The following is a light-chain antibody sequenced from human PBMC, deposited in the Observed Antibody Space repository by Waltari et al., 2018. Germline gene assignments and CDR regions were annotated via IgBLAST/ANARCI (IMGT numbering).Light chain of an antibody. V-gene: IGLV1-40*01. CDR2: DNT. CDR3: QSYDSSLSGFWV. CDR1: SSHLGSGYH. Sequence: QSVLTQPPSVSGAPGHRVTISCAGSSSHLGSGYHVPWYQPLPGTAPKLLIYDNTNRPSGVPDRFSGSKSGTSASLAITGLQAEDEADYYCQSYDSSLSGFWVFGGGTKLTVL. J-gene: IGLJ3*02.